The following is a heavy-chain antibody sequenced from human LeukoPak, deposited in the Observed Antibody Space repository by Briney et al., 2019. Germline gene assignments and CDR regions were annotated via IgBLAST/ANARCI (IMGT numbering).Heavy chain of an antibody. J-gene: IGHJ4*02. CDR3: ARASRPLIAVAGEFDY. V-gene: IGHV1-69*13. D-gene: IGHD6-19*01. Sequence: SVKVSCKASGGTFSSYAISWVRQAPGQGLEWMGGIIPIFGTANYAQKFQGRVTITADESTSTAYMELSSLRSEDTAVYYRARASRPLIAVAGEFDYWGQGTLVTVSS. CDR1: GGTFSSYA. CDR2: IIPIFGTA.